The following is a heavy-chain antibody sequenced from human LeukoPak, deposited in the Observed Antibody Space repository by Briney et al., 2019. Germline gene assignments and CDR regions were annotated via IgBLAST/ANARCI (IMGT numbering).Heavy chain of an antibody. J-gene: IGHJ5*02. CDR3: ARRPIVGSTGFYFDP. CDR2: INHSGST. V-gene: IGHV4-34*01. Sequence: TSETLSLTCAVYGGSFSGYYWSWIRQPPGKGLEWIGEINHSGSTNYNPSLKSRVTISVDTSKNQFSLKLSSVTAADTAVYYCARRPIVGSTGFYFDPWGPGTLVTVSS. CDR1: GGSFSGYY. D-gene: IGHD1-26*01.